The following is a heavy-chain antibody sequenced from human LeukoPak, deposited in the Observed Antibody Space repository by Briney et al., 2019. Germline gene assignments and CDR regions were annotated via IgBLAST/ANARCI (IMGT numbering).Heavy chain of an antibody. D-gene: IGHD2-2*01. J-gene: IGHJ6*03. V-gene: IGHV1-2*02. Sequence: ASVKVSCKASGYTFTGYYMHWVRQAPGQGLVWMGWINPNSGGTNYAQKFQGRVTMTRDTSISTAYMELSRLRSDDTAVYYCARRFRGAIYCSSTSCKSSYYYYYMDVWGKGTTVTVSS. CDR3: ARRFRGAIYCSSTSCKSSYYYYYMDV. CDR2: INPNSGGT. CDR1: GYTFTGYY.